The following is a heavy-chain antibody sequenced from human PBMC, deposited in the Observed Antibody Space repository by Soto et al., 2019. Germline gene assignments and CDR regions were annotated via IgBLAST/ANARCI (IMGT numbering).Heavy chain of an antibody. CDR1: GFTFSNYG. CDR2: IWHDGNNK. CDR3: ASDLVGASDSYGLDV. J-gene: IGHJ6*02. V-gene: IGHV3-33*01. D-gene: IGHD1-26*01. Sequence: GGSLRLSCAASGFTFSNYGLHWVRQAPGKGLEWVAIIWHDGNNKYYADSVRGRFIISRDNSKNRLYLQMNSLRAEDTAVYYCASDLVGASDSYGLDVWGQGTTVTVSS.